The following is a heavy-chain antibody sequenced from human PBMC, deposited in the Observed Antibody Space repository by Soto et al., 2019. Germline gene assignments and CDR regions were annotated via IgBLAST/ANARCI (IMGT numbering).Heavy chain of an antibody. CDR3: AREMATITEIDY. CDR1: GFTFSNYG. J-gene: IGHJ4*02. D-gene: IGHD5-12*01. CDR2: ISDDGINY. Sequence: GGSLRLSCAASGFTFSNYGMHCVRQAPGRRLEWVAFISDDGINYYYGDSVKGRFTISIDNAKNTLSLQMNRLRDEDTAVYYCAREMATITEIDYWGQGTLVTVSS. V-gene: IGHV3-30-3*01.